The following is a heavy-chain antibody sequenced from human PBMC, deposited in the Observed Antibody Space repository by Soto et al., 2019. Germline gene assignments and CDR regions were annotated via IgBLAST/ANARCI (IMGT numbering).Heavy chain of an antibody. Sequence: QVQLVESGGGVVQPGRSLRLSCAASGFTFSTYAMHWVRQAPGKGLEWVAILSYDGTITYYADSVKGRFTISRDTSKNTLYLQMNSLRAEDTAVYYCATIRVRGGPLRFEDGGQGMLISVSS. CDR3: ATIRVRGGPLRFED. D-gene: IGHD5-12*01. CDR1: GFTFSTYA. V-gene: IGHV3-30*03. CDR2: LSYDGTIT. J-gene: IGHJ4*01.